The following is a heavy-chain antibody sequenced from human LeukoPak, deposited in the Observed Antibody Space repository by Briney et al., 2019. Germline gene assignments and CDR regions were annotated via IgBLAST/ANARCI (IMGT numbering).Heavy chain of an antibody. J-gene: IGHJ6*03. CDR2: IYYSGST. Sequence: SETLSLTCTVSGGSISSHYWSWIRQPPGKGLEWIGYIYYSGSTNYNPSLKSRVTISVDTSKNQFSLKLSSVTAADTAVYYCARSIAAWRSYYYYYMDVWGKGTTVTVSS. D-gene: IGHD6-6*01. V-gene: IGHV4-59*11. CDR3: ARSIAAWRSYYYYYMDV. CDR1: GGSISSHY.